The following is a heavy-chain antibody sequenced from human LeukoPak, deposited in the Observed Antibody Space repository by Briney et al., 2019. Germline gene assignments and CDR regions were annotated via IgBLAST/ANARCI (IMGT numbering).Heavy chain of an antibody. CDR2: IYHSGST. D-gene: IGHD2-15*01. CDR3: AKQLGYCSDGSCYFPY. CDR1: GGSISSSNW. V-gene: IGHV4-4*02. J-gene: IGHJ4*02. Sequence: SETLSLTCAVSGGSISSSNWWSWVRQPPGKGLEWIGEIYHSGSTNYNPSPKSRVTISVDKSKNQFSLKLSSVTAADTAVYYCAKQLGYCSDGSCYFPYWGQGTLVTVSS.